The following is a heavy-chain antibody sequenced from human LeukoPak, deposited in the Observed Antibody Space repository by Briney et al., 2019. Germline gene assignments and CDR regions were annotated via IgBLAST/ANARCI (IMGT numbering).Heavy chain of an antibody. CDR2: IYHSGST. CDR3: ARKSGYSSGWTWFEP. CDR1: NYFISGGHF. Sequence: PSETLSLTCAVSNYFISGGHFWSWIRQPPGKGLEWIGTIYHSGSTYYNPSLKSRVTMSVDTSKNEFFLKLDSVTAVDTAVYYCARKSGYSSGWTWFEPWGQGTLVTVSS. V-gene: IGHV4-38-2*01. J-gene: IGHJ5*02. D-gene: IGHD6-19*01.